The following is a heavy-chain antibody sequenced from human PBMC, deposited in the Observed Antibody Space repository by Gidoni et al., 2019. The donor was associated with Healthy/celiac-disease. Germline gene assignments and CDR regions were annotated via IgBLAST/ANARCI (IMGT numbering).Heavy chain of an antibody. CDR2: MNPNSGNT. CDR1: GYIFTSYD. D-gene: IGHD4-17*01. J-gene: IGHJ4*02. V-gene: IGHV1-8*03. CDR3: ARSGHYGGNSGVKY. Sequence: QVQLVQSGAEVKQPGASVKVSCQASGYIFTSYDINWVRQATGQGLEWMGWMNPNSGNTGYAQKFQGRVTITRNTSISTVYMELSSLRSEDTAVYYCARSGHYGGNSGVKYWGQGTLVTVSS.